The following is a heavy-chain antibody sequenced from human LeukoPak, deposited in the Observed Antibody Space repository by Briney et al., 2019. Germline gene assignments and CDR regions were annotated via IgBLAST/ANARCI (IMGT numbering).Heavy chain of an antibody. V-gene: IGHV4-4*07. Sequence: PSETLSLTCTVSGGSISSYYWSWIRQPAGKGLEWIGRIYTSGSTNYNPSLKSRVTMSVDTSKNQFSLKLSSVTAADTAVYYCARDLSVAFGGVIVPCYFDYWGQGTLVTVSS. J-gene: IGHJ4*02. CDR2: IYTSGST. CDR3: ARDLSVAFGGVIVPCYFDY. CDR1: GGSISSYY. D-gene: IGHD3-16*02.